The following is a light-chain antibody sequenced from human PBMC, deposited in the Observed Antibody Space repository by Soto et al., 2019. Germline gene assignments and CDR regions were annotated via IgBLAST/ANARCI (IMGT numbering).Light chain of an antibody. CDR2: GDN. CDR1: SSNIGAFYD. J-gene: IGLJ2*01. V-gene: IGLV1-40*01. CDR3: QSYDNSLSHVV. Sequence: QSVLTQPPSASGSPGQRVTIPCTGSSSNIGAFYDVHWYQQLPGTAPKLLIYGDNNRPSGVPDRFSGSKSGTSASLAVTGLQAEDEADYYCQSYDNSLSHVVFGGGTKLTVL.